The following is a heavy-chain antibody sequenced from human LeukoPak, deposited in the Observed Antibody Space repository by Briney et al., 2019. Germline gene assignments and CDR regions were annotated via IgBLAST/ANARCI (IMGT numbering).Heavy chain of an antibody. V-gene: IGHV3-23*01. J-gene: IGHJ4*02. D-gene: IGHD3-10*01. CDR1: GFTFSTYA. CDR3: AKDLHGSGTYFDY. CDR2: ISGGGDGT. Sequence: GGSLRLSCAASGFTFSTYAMTWVRQAPGKGLEWVSTISGGGDGTHYADSVKGRFTISRDNSKNTLYLQMSNLRADDMAVYYCAKDLHGSGTYFDYWGQGTLVPVSS.